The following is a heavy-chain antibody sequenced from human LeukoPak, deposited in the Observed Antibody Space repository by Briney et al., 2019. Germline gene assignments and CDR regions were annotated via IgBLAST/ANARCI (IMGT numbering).Heavy chain of an antibody. J-gene: IGHJ5*01. Sequence: PGGSLRLSCAASGFNFSNAWMTWVRQAPGKGLEWVGRIKSKTNGGTADYAAPVKGRFTISRDASKNTLYLQINSLKIEDTAVYYCTTCPEGDSWGQGTLVTVSS. CDR2: IKSKTNGGTA. D-gene: IGHD1-14*01. CDR3: TTCPEGDS. V-gene: IGHV3-15*01. CDR1: GFNFSNAW.